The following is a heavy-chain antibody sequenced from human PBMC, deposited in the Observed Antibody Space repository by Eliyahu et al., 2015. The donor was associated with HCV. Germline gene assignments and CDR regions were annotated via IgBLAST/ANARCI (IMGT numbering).Heavy chain of an antibody. Sequence: QVQLQQWGAGLLKPSETLSLTCAVYGGSFSGYYGSWIRQPPGKGLEWIGEINHSGGTNYNPSLKSRVTISVDTSKNWFSLKLSSVTAADTAVYYCARGQLGVYAFDIWGQGTLVTVSS. CDR3: ARGQLGVYAFDI. V-gene: IGHV4-34*01. CDR2: INHSGGT. J-gene: IGHJ3*02. CDR1: GGSFSGYY. D-gene: IGHD1-1*01.